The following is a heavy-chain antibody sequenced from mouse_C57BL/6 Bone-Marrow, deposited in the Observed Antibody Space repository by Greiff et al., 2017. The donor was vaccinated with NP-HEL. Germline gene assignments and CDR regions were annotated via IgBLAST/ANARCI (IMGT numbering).Heavy chain of an antibody. D-gene: IGHD1-1*01. Sequence: EVQLQESGGGLVKPGGSLKLSCAASGFTFSDYGMHWVRQAPEKGLEWVAYISSGSSTIYYADTVKGRFTISRDNAKNTLFLQMTSLRSEDTAMYYCARAIYYGSSSFYYAMDYWGQGTSVTVSS. CDR3: ARAIYYGSSSFYYAMDY. CDR1: GFTFSDYG. V-gene: IGHV5-17*01. CDR2: ISSGSSTI. J-gene: IGHJ4*01.